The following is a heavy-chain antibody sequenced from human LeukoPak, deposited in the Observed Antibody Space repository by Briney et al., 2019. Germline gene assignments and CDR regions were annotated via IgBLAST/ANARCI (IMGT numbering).Heavy chain of an antibody. Sequence: PGRSLRLSCAASGFTFSSYGMHWVRQAPGKGLEWVAVIWCDGSNKYYADSVKGRFTISRDNSKNTLYLQMNSLRAEDTAVYYCARGWWEGYYYYGMDVWGQGTTVTVSS. V-gene: IGHV3-33*01. J-gene: IGHJ6*02. CDR3: ARGWWEGYYYYGMDV. CDR1: GFTFSSYG. CDR2: IWCDGSNK. D-gene: IGHD1-26*01.